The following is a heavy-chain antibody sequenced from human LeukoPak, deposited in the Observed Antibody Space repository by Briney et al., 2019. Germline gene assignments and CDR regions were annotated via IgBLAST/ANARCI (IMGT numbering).Heavy chain of an antibody. Sequence: ASVKVSCKASGYTFTSYYMHWVRQAPGQGLEWMGIINPSGGSTSYAQKFQGRVTMTRDMSTSTDYMELSSLRSEDTAVYYCARDRIEMATILKWFDPWGQGTLVTVSS. D-gene: IGHD5-24*01. CDR1: GYTFTSYY. J-gene: IGHJ5*02. CDR3: ARDRIEMATILKWFDP. CDR2: INPSGGST. V-gene: IGHV1-46*01.